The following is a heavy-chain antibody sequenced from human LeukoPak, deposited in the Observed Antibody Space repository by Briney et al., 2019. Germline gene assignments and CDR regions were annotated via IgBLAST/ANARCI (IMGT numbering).Heavy chain of an antibody. J-gene: IGHJ4*02. V-gene: IGHV4-59*08. D-gene: IGHD5-12*01. CDR3: ARGAEWLRFAGDY. Sequence: PSETLSLTCTVSGGSISSYYWSWIRQPPGKGLEWIGYIYYSGSTNYNPSLKSRVTISVDTSKNQFSLKLSSVTAADTAVYYCARGAEWLRFAGDYWGQGTLVTVSS. CDR1: GGSISSYY. CDR2: IYYSGST.